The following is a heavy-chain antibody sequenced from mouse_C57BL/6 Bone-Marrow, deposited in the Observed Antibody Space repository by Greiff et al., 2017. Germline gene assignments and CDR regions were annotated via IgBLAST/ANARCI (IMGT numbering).Heavy chain of an antibody. J-gene: IGHJ2*01. Sequence: VQLQQSGAELVRPGASVKLSCTASGYTFTSYGMSWVKQRTGQGLEWIGEIYPRSGNTYYNEKFKGKATLTADKSSSTAYMELRSLTSEDSAVYFCARCAAQATEYWGQGTTLTVSS. D-gene: IGHD3-2*02. CDR2: IYPRSGNT. CDR1: GYTFTSYG. V-gene: IGHV1-81*01. CDR3: ARCAAQATEY.